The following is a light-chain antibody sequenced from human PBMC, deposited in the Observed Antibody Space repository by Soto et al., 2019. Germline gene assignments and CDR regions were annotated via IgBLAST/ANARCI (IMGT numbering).Light chain of an antibody. J-gene: IGKJ1*01. V-gene: IGKV3-11*01. CDR1: QSVDVY. Sequence: EIVLTQSPATLSLSPGERATLSCRASQSVDVYLAWYQQRPAQAPRLLIYDASNRATGIPARFSGSGSGTDFTLTISSLEPEDFAVYYCQQRSNWPPRTFGQGTKVEIK. CDR2: DAS. CDR3: QQRSNWPPRT.